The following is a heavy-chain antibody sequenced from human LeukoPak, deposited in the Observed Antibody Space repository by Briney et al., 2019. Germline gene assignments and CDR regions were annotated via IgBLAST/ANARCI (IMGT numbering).Heavy chain of an antibody. CDR1: GGSISSSS. CDR3: AKGMNYGGHDY. D-gene: IGHD4-23*01. Sequence: LSLTCTVSGGSISSSSYYWGWIRQAPGKGLEWVAVISYDGSNKYYADSVKGRFTISRDNSKNTLYLQMNSLRAEDTAVYYCAKGMNYGGHDYWGQGTLVTVSS. J-gene: IGHJ4*02. CDR2: ISYDGSNK. V-gene: IGHV3-30*18.